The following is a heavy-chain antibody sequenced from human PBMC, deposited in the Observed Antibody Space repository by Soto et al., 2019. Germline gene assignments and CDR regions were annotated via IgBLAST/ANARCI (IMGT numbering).Heavy chain of an antibody. V-gene: IGHV4-59*01. CDR2: IYYSGGT. CDR1: GGSISSYY. Sequence: TLSLTCTVSGGSISSYYWSWIRQPPGKGLEWIGYIYYSGGTNYNPSLKSRVTISVDTSKNQFSLKLSSVTAADTAVYYCARRYGGNFDFWGQGPLVTVSS. CDR3: ARRYGGNFDF. J-gene: IGHJ4*02. D-gene: IGHD1-26*01.